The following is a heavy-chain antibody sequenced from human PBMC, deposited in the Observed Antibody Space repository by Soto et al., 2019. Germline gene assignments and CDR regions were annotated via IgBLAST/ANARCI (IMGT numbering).Heavy chain of an antibody. CDR3: ARVPDY. V-gene: IGHV4-30-2*01. CDR2: MYHSGST. J-gene: IGHJ4*02. D-gene: IGHD2-2*01. CDR1: GGSIXXXXXP. Sequence: SETLSLTCAVSGGSIXXXXXPWSWIRQPPGKGLEWIGYMYHSGSTYYNPSLKSRVTISIDRSKNQFSLKLSSVTAADTAVYCCARVPDYWGQGILVTVSS.